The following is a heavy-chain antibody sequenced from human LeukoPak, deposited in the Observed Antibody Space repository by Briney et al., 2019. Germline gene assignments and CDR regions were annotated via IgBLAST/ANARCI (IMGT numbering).Heavy chain of an antibody. J-gene: IGHJ6*02. CDR1: GGSFSGYY. CDR2: INHSGST. D-gene: IGHD3-3*01. V-gene: IGHV4-34*01. Sequence: PSETLSLTCAVYGGSFSGYYWSWIRQPPGKGLEWIGEINHSGSTNYNPSLKSRVTISVDTSKNQFSLKLSSVTAADTAVYYCARASVYYDFWSGWTHYGMDVWGQGTTVTVSS. CDR3: ARASVYYDFWSGWTHYGMDV.